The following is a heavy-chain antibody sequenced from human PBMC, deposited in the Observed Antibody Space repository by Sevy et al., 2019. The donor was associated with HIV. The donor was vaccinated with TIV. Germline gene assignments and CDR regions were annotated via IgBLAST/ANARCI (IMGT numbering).Heavy chain of an antibody. CDR2: IYYSGST. Sequence: SETLSLTCTVSGGSISSYYWSWIRQPPGKGLEWIGYIYYSGSTNYNPSLKSRVTISVDTSKNQFSLKLSSVTAVDTAVYYCARVGGRGYCSGGSCPENPQKHWYFDLWGRGTLVTVSS. CDR1: GGSISSYY. V-gene: IGHV4-59*01. D-gene: IGHD2-15*01. J-gene: IGHJ2*01. CDR3: ARVGGRGYCSGGSCPENPQKHWYFDL.